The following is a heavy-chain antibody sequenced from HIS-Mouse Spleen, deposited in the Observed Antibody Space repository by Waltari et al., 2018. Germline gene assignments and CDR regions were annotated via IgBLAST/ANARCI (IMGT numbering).Heavy chain of an antibody. CDR3: AREIPYSSSWYDWYFDL. J-gene: IGHJ2*01. V-gene: IGHV4-39*07. Sequence: QLQLQESGPGLVKPSETLSLTCTVSGGSISSSSYYWGWIRQPPGKGLEWLGSIYYSGGPYYTPYLRSRVTISVDTSKTQFSLKLSSVTAADTAVYYCAREIPYSSSWYDWYFDLWGRGTLVTVSS. CDR2: IYYSGGP. D-gene: IGHD6-13*01. CDR1: GGSISSSSYY.